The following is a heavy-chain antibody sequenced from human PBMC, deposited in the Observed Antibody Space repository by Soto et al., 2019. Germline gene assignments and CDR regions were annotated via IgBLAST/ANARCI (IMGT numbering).Heavy chain of an antibody. D-gene: IGHD3-16*01. Sequence: GGSLSLSCAASGFTFRTFTMNWVRQAPGKGLEWVSGIIGGDGNKFYSDSVKGRFTISRDNSKDMLFLQMSSLRVDDTAVYYCAKDRDPDRLWPFDSWGQGTLVTVSS. CDR3: AKDRDPDRLWPFDS. V-gene: IGHV3-23*01. CDR2: IIGGDGNK. CDR1: GFTFRTFT. J-gene: IGHJ5*01.